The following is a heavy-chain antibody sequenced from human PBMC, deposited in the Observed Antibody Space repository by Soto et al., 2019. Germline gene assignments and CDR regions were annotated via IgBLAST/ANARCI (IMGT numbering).Heavy chain of an antibody. CDR2: IYSGGST. CDR1: GFIVSTNY. V-gene: IGHV3-53*01. CDR3: ALRSGSHG. D-gene: IGHD1-26*01. Sequence: EVQLVESGGGLIQPGGSLKLACAASGFIVSTNYMSWVRQAPGKGLEWLSVIYSGGSTYYADSVKGRFTISRDDSKNTLYLQMNSLGAEDTAVYYCALRSGSHGWGQGTTVTVSS. J-gene: IGHJ6*02.